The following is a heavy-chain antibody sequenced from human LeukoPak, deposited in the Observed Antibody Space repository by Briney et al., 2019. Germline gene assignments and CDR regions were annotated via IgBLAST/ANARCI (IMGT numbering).Heavy chain of an antibody. J-gene: IGHJ4*02. D-gene: IGHD3-16*02. CDR1: GYTFTSYY. V-gene: IGHV1-46*01. Sequence: ASVKVSXKASGYTFTSYYMHWVRQAPGQGLEWMGIINPSGGSTSYAQKFQGRVTMTRDTSTSTAYMELRSLRSDDTAVYYCARAFGGVIVDPHFDYWGQGTLVTVSS. CDR2: INPSGGST. CDR3: ARAFGGVIVDPHFDY.